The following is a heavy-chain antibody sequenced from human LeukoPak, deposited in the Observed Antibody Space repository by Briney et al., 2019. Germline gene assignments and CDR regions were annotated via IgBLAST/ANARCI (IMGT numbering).Heavy chain of an antibody. J-gene: IGHJ4*02. CDR1: GFTFSDYD. CDR2: IGTAGDT. D-gene: IGHD1-1*01. V-gene: IGHV3-13*01. CDR3: ARVAKERVGGIYYFDY. Sequence: GGSLRLSCAASGFTFSDYDMHWVRQATGKGLEWVSAIGTAGDTYYTGSVKGRFTISRENAKNSLYLQMNSLRAGDTAVYYCARVAKERVGGIYYFDYWGQGTPVTVSS.